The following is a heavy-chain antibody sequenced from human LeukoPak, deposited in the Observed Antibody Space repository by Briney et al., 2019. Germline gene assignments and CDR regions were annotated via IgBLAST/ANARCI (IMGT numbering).Heavy chain of an antibody. CDR3: ARGAAAASYGMDV. CDR2: IYHSGST. J-gene: IGHJ6*02. Sequence: SETLSLTCTVSGGSISSGGYYWSWIRQHPGKGLEWIGYIYHSGSTYYNPSLKSRVTISVDTSKNQFSLKLSSVTAADTAVYYCARGAAAASYGMDVWGQGTTVTVSS. CDR1: GGSISSGGYY. V-gene: IGHV4-31*03. D-gene: IGHD6-13*01.